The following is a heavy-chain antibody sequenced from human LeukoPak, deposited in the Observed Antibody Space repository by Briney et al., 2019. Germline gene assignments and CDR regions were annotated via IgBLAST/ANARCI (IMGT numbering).Heavy chain of an antibody. D-gene: IGHD3-10*01. Sequence: GGSLRLSCAASGFSFSSYAMSWVRQAPGKGLEWVLAITDSGTSTYYADSVKGRFTISRENSKNTLYLQMNSLRAEDTAVYYCAKGESIFEYWGQGTLVTVSS. V-gene: IGHV3-23*01. CDR2: ITDSGTST. J-gene: IGHJ4*02. CDR1: GFSFSSYA. CDR3: AKGESIFEY.